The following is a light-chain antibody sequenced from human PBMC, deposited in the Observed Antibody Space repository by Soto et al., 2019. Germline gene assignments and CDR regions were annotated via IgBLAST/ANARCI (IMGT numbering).Light chain of an antibody. J-gene: IGKJ1*01. CDR3: QQYYSTPWT. Sequence: IVMTQSPDSLAVSLGERATINCKSSQSIFYSSNNKNYLTWYQQKPGQPPKLLIYWASTRESGVPDRFSGSGSGTDLTLTISSLQAEDVAVYYCQQYYSTPWTFGQGTKVDIK. V-gene: IGKV4-1*01. CDR2: WAS. CDR1: QSIFYSSNNKNY.